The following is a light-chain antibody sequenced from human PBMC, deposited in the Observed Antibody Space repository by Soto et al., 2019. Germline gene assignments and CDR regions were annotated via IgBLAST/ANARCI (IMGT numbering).Light chain of an antibody. Sequence: DIVMTQSPDSLAVSLGERATINCKSSQSVLYSSNNKNYLAWYQQKPGQPPKLLIYWASTRESGVPDRFSGSGSGTDFTLTISSLQAEDVAVYYCQQHYSPPRTFGQGTKVEIK. J-gene: IGKJ1*01. CDR2: WAS. CDR1: QSVLYSSNNKNY. CDR3: QQHYSPPRT. V-gene: IGKV4-1*01.